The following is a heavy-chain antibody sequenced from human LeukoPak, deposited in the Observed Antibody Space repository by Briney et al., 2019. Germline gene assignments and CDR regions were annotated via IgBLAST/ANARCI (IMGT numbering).Heavy chain of an antibody. CDR1: GFTFSSYN. CDR3: ARDLLQATMVRGANDY. V-gene: IGHV3-66*01. CDR2: IYSGGST. Sequence: PGGSLRLSCAAAGFTFSSYNMNWVRQAPGKGLGWVSVIYSGGSTYYADSVKGRFTISRDNSKNTLYLQMNSLRAEDTAVYYCARDLLQATMVRGANDYWGQGTLVTVSS. D-gene: IGHD3-10*01. J-gene: IGHJ4*02.